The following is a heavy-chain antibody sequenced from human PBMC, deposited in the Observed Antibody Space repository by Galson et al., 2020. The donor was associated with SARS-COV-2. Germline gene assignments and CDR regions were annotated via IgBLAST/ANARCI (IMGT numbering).Heavy chain of an antibody. Sequence: SETLSLTCTVSGGSISSSSYYWGWIRQPPGKGLEWIGSIYYSGSTYYNPSLKSRVTISVDTSKNQFSLKLSSVTAADTTVYYCARYSSGWNSDSAFDIWGQGTMVTVSS. J-gene: IGHJ3*02. CDR2: IYYSGST. CDR1: GGSISSSSYY. V-gene: IGHV4-39*01. CDR3: ARYSSGWNSDSAFDI. D-gene: IGHD6-19*01.